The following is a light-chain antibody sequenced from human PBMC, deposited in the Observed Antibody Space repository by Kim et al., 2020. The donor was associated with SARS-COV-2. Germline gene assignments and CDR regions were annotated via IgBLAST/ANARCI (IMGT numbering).Light chain of an antibody. CDR3: QQYGSSPFT. J-gene: IGKJ3*01. Sequence: SPGETATLSCRASQSVSSSYLAWYQQKPVQAPRLLIYGASSRATGIPDRFSGSGSGTDFTLTISTLEPEDFAVYYCQQYGSSPFTFGPGTKVDIK. CDR1: QSVSSSY. CDR2: GAS. V-gene: IGKV3-20*01.